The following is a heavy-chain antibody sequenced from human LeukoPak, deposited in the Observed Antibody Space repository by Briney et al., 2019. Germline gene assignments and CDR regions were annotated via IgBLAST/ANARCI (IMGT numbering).Heavy chain of an antibody. V-gene: IGHV3-23*01. D-gene: IGHD6-6*01. Sequence: QPGGSLRLSCAASGFTLRSYAMTWVRQASGKGLEWVSGISASGGSTYYADSVKGRFTISRDTSKNTLNLQMNSLRAEDTAVYYCAKVRSTSFPGNFDYWGQGTLVTVSS. CDR1: GFTLRSYA. J-gene: IGHJ4*02. CDR2: ISASGGST. CDR3: AKVRSTSFPGNFDY.